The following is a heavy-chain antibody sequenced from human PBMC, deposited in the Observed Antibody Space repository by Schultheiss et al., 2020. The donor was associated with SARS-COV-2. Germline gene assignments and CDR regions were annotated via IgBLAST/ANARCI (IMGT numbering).Heavy chain of an antibody. Sequence: ASVKVSCKASGGTFSSYAISWVRQAPGRGLEWMGWISGYNDDTNYAQNLQERLTLTTDRSSGTVNMELRSLRFDDTAVYYCAREGNWNDLYHYGMDVWGQGTQVTVSS. D-gene: IGHD1-1*01. CDR2: ISGYNDDT. V-gene: IGHV1-18*01. CDR1: GGTFSSYA. J-gene: IGHJ6*02. CDR3: AREGNWNDLYHYGMDV.